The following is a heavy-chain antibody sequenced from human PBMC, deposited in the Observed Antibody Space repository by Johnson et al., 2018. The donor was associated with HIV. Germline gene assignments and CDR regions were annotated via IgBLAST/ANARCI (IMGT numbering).Heavy chain of an antibody. CDR1: GFTFSSYA. Sequence: QVQLVESGGGVVQPGRSLRLSCAASGFTFSSYAMHWVRQAPGKGLEWVAFIRYDGNNKYYADSVKGRFTISRDNSKKSLYLKMNSLRTEETAFYYFAKDYTAMVSSAAFVIWGQGTMVPVSS. CDR3: AKDYTAMVSSAAFVI. V-gene: IGHV3-30*02. D-gene: IGHD5-18*01. CDR2: IRYDGNNK. J-gene: IGHJ3*02.